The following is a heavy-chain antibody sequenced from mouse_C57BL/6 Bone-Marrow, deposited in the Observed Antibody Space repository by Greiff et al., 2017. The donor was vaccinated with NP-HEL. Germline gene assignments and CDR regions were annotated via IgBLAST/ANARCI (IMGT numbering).Heavy chain of an antibody. V-gene: IGHV1-19*01. D-gene: IGHD1-1*01. J-gene: IGHJ4*01. CDR2: INPYNGGT. CDR3: ARGGSSYHYYAMDY. Sequence: EVQVVESGPVLVKPGASVKMSCKASGYTFTDYYMNWVKQSHGKSLEWIGVINPYNGGTSYNQKFKGKATLTVDKSSSTAYMELNSLTSEDSAVYYCARGGSSYHYYAMDYWGQGTSVTVSS. CDR1: GYTFTDYY.